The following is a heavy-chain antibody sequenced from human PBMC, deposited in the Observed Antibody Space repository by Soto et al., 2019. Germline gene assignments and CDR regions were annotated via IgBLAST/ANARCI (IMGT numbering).Heavy chain of an antibody. CDR2: ISYDGSNK. CDR3: AKLAGVTGGHDAFDI. V-gene: IGHV3-30-3*02. J-gene: IGHJ3*02. Sequence: GGSLRLSCAASGFTFSSYAMHWVRQAPGKGLEWVAVISYDGSNKYYADSVKGRFTISRDNSKNTLYLQMNSLRAEDTAVYYCAKLAGVTGGHDAFDIWGQGTMVTVSS. D-gene: IGHD7-27*01. CDR1: GFTFSSYA.